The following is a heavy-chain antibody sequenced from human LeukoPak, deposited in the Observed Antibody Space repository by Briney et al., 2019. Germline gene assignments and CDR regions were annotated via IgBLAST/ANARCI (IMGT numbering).Heavy chain of an antibody. CDR3: ARDDYDSSGYYYVLE. CDR1: DGSTTNYD. CDR2: IYYSGST. V-gene: IGHV4-59*01. Sequence: SSETLSLTCTVSDGSTTNYDWSWVRQPPGKGLEWIGYIYYSGSTNYNPSLKSRVTISVDTSKNQFSLKLSSVTAADTAVYYCARDDYDSSGYYYVLEWGQGTLVTVSS. D-gene: IGHD3-22*01. J-gene: IGHJ4*02.